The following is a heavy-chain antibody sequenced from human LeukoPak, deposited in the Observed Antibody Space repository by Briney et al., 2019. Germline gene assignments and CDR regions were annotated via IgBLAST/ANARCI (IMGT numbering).Heavy chain of an antibody. Sequence: SETLSLTRTVSSGSINSYYWGWVRQPPGKGLEWIGRIYTTGATQYNPSLKSRVTMSIDTSTNQFSLNLRSMTAADTAVYYCGRQGYTASYYFLDFWSQGTLVAVS. J-gene: IGHJ4*02. CDR2: IYTTGAT. CDR1: SGSINSYY. V-gene: IGHV4-4*07. CDR3: GRQGYTASYYFLDF. D-gene: IGHD1-26*01.